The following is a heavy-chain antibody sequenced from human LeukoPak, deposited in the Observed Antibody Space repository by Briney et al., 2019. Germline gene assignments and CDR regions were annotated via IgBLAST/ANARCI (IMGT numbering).Heavy chain of an antibody. CDR3: TTAVSEAGTDSDY. J-gene: IGHJ4*02. CDR2: IKSKTDGAPT. CDR1: GFTFSNAW. Sequence: GGSLRLSCAVSGFTFSNAWMRWVRQAPGKGREWVGRIKSKTDGAPTDYAAPVKGRFIISRDDSKDPLYLQMNSLKTEDTAVYYCTTAVSEAGTDSDYWGQGTLVTVSS. V-gene: IGHV3-15*01. D-gene: IGHD6-19*01.